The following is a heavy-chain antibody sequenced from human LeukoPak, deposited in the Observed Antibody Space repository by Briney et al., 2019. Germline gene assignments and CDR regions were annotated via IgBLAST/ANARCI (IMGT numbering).Heavy chain of an antibody. CDR2: INHSGST. Sequence: PSETLSLTCAVYGGSFSGYYWSWIRQPPGKGLEWIGEINHSGSTNYNPSLKSRVTMSVDTSKNQFSLKLSSVTAADTAVYYCARGGYIGANRNAFDIWGQGTMVTVSS. CDR3: ARGGYIGANRNAFDI. V-gene: IGHV4-34*01. CDR1: GGSFSGYY. D-gene: IGHD5-24*01. J-gene: IGHJ3*02.